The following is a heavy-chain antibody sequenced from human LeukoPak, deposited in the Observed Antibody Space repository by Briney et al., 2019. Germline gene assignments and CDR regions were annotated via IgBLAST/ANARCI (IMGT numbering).Heavy chain of an antibody. D-gene: IGHD3-10*01. CDR1: VYVVSRGYY. Sequence: SETLSLTCTVSVYVVSRGYYWSWIRQPPGKGLDWIGYISYPGSTNYNPSLNSRVTISIDTSKNQFSLKLSSVTAADTAVYYCARGVGELLSYYYYYYMDVWGKGTTVTISS. J-gene: IGHJ6*03. CDR2: ISYPGST. V-gene: IGHV4-61*01. CDR3: ARGVGELLSYYYYYYMDV.